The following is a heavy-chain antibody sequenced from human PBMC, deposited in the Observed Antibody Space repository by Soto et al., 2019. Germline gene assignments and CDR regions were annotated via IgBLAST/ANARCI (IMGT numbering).Heavy chain of an antibody. V-gene: IGHV1-8*01. CDR1: GYTFTSYD. CDR3: AKGGPRDGYKDFAY. CDR2: MNPNSGNT. J-gene: IGHJ4*02. Sequence: ASVKVSCKASGYTFTSYDINWVRQATGQGLEWMGWMNPNSGNTGYAQKFQGRVTMTRNTSISTAYMELSSLRSEDTAVYYCAKGGPRDGYKDFAYWGQGTLVTVSS. D-gene: IGHD5-12*01.